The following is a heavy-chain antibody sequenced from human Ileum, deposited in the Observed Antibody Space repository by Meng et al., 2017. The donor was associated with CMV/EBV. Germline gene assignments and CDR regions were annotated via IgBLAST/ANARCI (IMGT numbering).Heavy chain of an antibody. J-gene: IGHJ4*02. V-gene: IGHV1-3*01. Sequence: SCKASLYTFTNYAIHWVRQGPVQSLEWMGWIDAANGITKSSQRFQGSVTFTWDTSASPAYMDLSSLGSDDTAVFYCAIATSGYYYKFWGQGTLVTVSS. D-gene: IGHD3-22*01. CDR2: IDAANGIT. CDR1: LYTFTNYA. CDR3: AIATSGYYYKF.